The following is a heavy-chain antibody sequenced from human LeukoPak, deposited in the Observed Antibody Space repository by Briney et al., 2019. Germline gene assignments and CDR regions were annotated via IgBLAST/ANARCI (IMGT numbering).Heavy chain of an antibody. CDR1: GGSISSSSYY. CDR2: IYYSGST. V-gene: IGHV4-39*01. Sequence: SETLSLTCTVSGGSISSSSYYWGWISQPPGKGLEWIGSIYYSGSTYYNPSLKSRVTISVDTSKNQFSLKLSSVTAADTAVYYCARQGWLQFLVRFDPWGQGTLVTVSS. CDR3: ARQGWLQFLVRFDP. J-gene: IGHJ5*02. D-gene: IGHD5-24*01.